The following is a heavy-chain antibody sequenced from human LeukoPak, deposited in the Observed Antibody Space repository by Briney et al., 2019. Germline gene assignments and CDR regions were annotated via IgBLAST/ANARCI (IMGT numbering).Heavy chain of an antibody. V-gene: IGHV3-23*01. CDR1: GFTSSSYA. Sequence: PGGSLRLSCAASGFTSSSYAMSWVRQAPGKGLEWVSGISGSGGGTYYADSVKGRFTISRDDSNNALYLQMHSLRAEDTALYYCASGPPFLKYFEYWGQGTLVTVSS. D-gene: IGHD3-3*01. CDR2: ISGSGGGT. CDR3: ASGPPFLKYFEY. J-gene: IGHJ4*02.